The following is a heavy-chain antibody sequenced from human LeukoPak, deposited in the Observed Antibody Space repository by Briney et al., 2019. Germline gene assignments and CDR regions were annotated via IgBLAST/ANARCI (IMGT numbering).Heavy chain of an antibody. Sequence: PGGSLRLSCAASGFTVSSNYMSWVRQAPGKGPEWVSVIYSGGSTYYADSVKGRFTISRDNSKNTLYLQMNSLRAEDTAVYYCARDGPLRSISNYMDVWGKGTTVTVSS. V-gene: IGHV3-66*02. J-gene: IGHJ6*03. CDR1: GFTVSSNY. CDR3: ARDGPLRSISNYMDV. D-gene: IGHD4-17*01. CDR2: IYSGGST.